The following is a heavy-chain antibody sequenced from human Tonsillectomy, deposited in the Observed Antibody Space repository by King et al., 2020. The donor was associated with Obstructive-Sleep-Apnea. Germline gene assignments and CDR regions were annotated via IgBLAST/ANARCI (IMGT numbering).Heavy chain of an antibody. Sequence: QLQESGPGLVKPSETLSLTCTVSGGSISSSSYYWGWIRQPPGKGLEWIGSIYYSGSTYYNPSLKSRVTISVDTSKTQFSLKLSSVTAADTAVYYCARDPVDPYYYDSSGYSPGGYFDYWGQGTLVTVSS. CDR2: IYYSGST. CDR3: ARDPVDPYYYDSSGYSPGGYFDY. CDR1: GGSISSSSYY. D-gene: IGHD3-22*01. V-gene: IGHV4-39*07. J-gene: IGHJ4*02.